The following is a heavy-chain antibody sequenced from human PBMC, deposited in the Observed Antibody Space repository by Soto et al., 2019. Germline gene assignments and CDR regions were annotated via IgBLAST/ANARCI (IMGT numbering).Heavy chain of an antibody. D-gene: IGHD2-15*01. Sequence: AAVQVSCKVAGYTLSEVSIHWVRQAPGKEREWMGGFDSEHDEAIFAQSFQGRVTMTEDSSADTAHMELNSLRSEDTAVYYCAAAASCHGAKCYSGHNWFDSWGQGTLVTVSS. CDR2: FDSEHDEA. CDR1: GYTLSEVS. CDR3: AAAASCHGAKCYSGHNWFDS. V-gene: IGHV1-24*01. J-gene: IGHJ5*01.